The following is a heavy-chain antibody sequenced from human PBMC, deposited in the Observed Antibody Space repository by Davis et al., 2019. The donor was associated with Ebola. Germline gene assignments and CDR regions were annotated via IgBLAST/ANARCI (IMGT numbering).Heavy chain of an antibody. CDR2: ISWNSGSI. D-gene: IGHD3-16*01. V-gene: IGHV3-9*01. CDR1: GFTFDDYA. CDR3: AKGSNGNWFDP. Sequence: GGSLRLSCAASGFTFDDYAMHWVRQAPGKGLEWVSGISWNSGSIGYADSVKGRFTISRDNAKNSLYLQMNSLRAEDTALYYCAKGSNGNWFDPWGQGTLVTVSS. J-gene: IGHJ5*02.